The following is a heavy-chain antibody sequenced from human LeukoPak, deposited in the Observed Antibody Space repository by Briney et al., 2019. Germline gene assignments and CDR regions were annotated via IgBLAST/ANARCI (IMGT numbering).Heavy chain of an antibody. J-gene: IGHJ4*02. V-gene: IGHV3-7*01. Sequence: PGGSLRLSCAASGFTFSSYSMNWVRQAPGKGLEWVANIGPDGNGKCVDSVKGRFAVFRDNAKSSLFLQMNSLRVEDTAMYFCMKGDSYWGRGTLVIVSS. CDR1: GFTFSSYS. CDR3: MKGDSY. CDR2: IGPDGNG. D-gene: IGHD5-12*01.